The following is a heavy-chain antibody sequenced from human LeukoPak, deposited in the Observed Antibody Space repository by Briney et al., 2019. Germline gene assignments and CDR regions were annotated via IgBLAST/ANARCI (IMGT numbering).Heavy chain of an antibody. Sequence: SETLSLTCAVSGGSISSSNWWSWVRQPPGKGLEWIGEIYHSGSTNYKPSLKSRVTISVDKSKNQFSLKLSSVTAADTAVYYCARVVVVAATPSHYYYYYYMDVWGKGTTVTVSS. V-gene: IGHV4-4*02. D-gene: IGHD2-15*01. CDR3: ARVVVVAATPSHYYYYYYMDV. J-gene: IGHJ6*03. CDR1: GGSISSSNW. CDR2: IYHSGST.